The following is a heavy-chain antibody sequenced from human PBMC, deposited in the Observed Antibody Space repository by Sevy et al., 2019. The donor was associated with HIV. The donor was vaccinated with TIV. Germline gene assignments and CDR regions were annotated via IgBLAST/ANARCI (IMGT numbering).Heavy chain of an antibody. CDR1: GYTFTGYY. D-gene: IGHD2-15*01. Sequence: ASVKVSCKASGYTFTGYYMHWVRQAPGQGLEWMGWINPNSCGTNYAQKFQGRVTMTRDTSISTAYMELSRLRSDDTAVYYCARERVYCSGGSCKPGGWFDPWGQGTLVTVSS. CDR2: INPNSCGT. V-gene: IGHV1-2*02. J-gene: IGHJ5*02. CDR3: ARERVYCSGGSCKPGGWFDP.